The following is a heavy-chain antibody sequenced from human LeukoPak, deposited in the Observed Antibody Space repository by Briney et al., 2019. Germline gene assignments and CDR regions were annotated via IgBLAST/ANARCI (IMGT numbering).Heavy chain of an antibody. J-gene: IGHJ4*02. V-gene: IGHV1-8*01. CDR3: ASEIAAAGTAWDY. D-gene: IGHD6-13*01. Sequence: GSVKVSCKASGYTFTSYDINWVRHATVQGLEWMGWMNPNSGNTGYAQKFQGRVTMTRNTSISTAYMELSSLRSEDTAVYYCASEIAAAGTAWDYWGQGTLVTVSS. CDR2: MNPNSGNT. CDR1: GYTFTSYD.